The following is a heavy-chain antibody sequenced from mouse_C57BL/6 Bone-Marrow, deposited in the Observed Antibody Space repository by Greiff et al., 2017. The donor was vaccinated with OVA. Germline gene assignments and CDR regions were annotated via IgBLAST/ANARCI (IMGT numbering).Heavy chain of an antibody. J-gene: IGHJ3*01. V-gene: IGHV14-4*01. CDR1: GFNIKDDY. Sequence: VQLKQSGAELVRPGASVKLSCTASGFNIKDDYMHWVKQRPEQGLEWIGWIDPETGDTEYASKFQGKATITADTSSNTAYLQLSSLTSEDTAVYYCTTAYYDSFAYWGQGTLVTVSA. CDR3: TTAYYDSFAY. CDR2: IDPETGDT. D-gene: IGHD2-4*01.